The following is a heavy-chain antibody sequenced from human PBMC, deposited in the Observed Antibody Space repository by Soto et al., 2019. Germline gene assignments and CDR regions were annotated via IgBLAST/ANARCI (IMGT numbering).Heavy chain of an antibody. CDR3: TRVTGRTIFGRVSVSWGMDI. V-gene: IGHV3-73*02. Sequence: EVHLVESGGGLVQPGGSLRLSCAASGFSIGDSAMHWVRQASGKGLEWVGRISTKVKSYATKYGVSVKGRFTISRDDSKNTAFLQLNNLKAEDTAVYYCTRVTGRTIFGRVSVSWGMDIWGQGTTVTVSS. D-gene: IGHD3-3*01. CDR1: GFSIGDSA. J-gene: IGHJ6*02. CDR2: ISTKVKSYAT.